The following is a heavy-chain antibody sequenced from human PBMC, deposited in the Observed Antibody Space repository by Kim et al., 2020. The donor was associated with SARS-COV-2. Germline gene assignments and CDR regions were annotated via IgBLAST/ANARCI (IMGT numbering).Heavy chain of an antibody. CDR2: IDPSGGST. Sequence: ASVKVSCKASGYTFSSYFIHWVRQAPGQGLEWMGIIDPSGGSTTYARKSQGRVTMTRDTSTSTVYMELSSLRSEDTAVYYCARAPVIFTRPMDVWGQGTTVTVSS. CDR3: ARAPVIFTRPMDV. D-gene: IGHD3-9*01. V-gene: IGHV1-46*01. CDR1: GYTFSSYF. J-gene: IGHJ6*02.